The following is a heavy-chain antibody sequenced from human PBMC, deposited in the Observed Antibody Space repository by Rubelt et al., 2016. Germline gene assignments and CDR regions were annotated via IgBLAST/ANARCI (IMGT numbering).Heavy chain of an antibody. J-gene: IGHJ4*02. CDR3: ARGYCTNGVCYGGDY. CDR1: GGSISSGGYY. Sequence: QVQLQESGPGLVKPSQTLSLTCTVSGGSISSGGYYWSWIRQHPGKGLEWIGYIYYSGSTYYNPCLKSRVTRSVDTSKNQFSLRLSSVTAADTAVYYCARGYCTNGVCYGGDYWGQGTLVTVSS. V-gene: IGHV4-31*03. D-gene: IGHD2-8*01. CDR2: IYYSGST.